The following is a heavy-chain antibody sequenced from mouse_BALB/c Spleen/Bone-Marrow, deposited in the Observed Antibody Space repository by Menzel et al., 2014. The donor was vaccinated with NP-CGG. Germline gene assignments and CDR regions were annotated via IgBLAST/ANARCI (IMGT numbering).Heavy chain of an antibody. Sequence: QVQLQQSGAELAKPGASVKMSCKASGYTFTSYWMHWVKQRPGQGLEWIGYINPSTGYTEYNQKFKDKATLTADKSSSTAYMQLSSLTSEDPAVYYCARWGDDGTFDYWGQGTTLTVSS. CDR3: ARWGDDGTFDY. CDR2: INPSTGYT. J-gene: IGHJ2*01. V-gene: IGHV1-7*01. CDR1: GYTFTSYW. D-gene: IGHD2-12*01.